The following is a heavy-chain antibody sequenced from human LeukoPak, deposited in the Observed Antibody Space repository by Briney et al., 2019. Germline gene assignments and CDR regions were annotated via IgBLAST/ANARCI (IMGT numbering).Heavy chain of an antibody. D-gene: IGHD6-25*01. Sequence: GGSLRLSCAASGFTFSTYWMHWVRQAPGKGLVWVSRLSPDGSSSIYADSVKGRFTVSRDNAKNTLYLQMNSLKTEDTAVYYCTTGKWSGSGFDYWGQGTLVTVSS. V-gene: IGHV3-74*01. CDR3: TTGKWSGSGFDY. CDR2: LSPDGSSS. CDR1: GFTFSTYW. J-gene: IGHJ4*02.